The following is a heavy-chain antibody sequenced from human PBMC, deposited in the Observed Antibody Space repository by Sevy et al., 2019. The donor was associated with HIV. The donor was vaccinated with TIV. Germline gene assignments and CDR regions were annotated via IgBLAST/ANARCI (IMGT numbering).Heavy chain of an antibody. CDR1: GFTFDDYA. D-gene: IGHD6-13*01. Sequence: GGCLRLSCAASGFTFDDYAMHWVRQAPGKGLEWVSGISWKSGSIGYADSVKGRFTISRDNAKNSLYLQMNSLRADDTALYYCAKEVYGGIAATGTGEFDPWGQGTLVTVSS. V-gene: IGHV3-9*01. CDR2: ISWKSGSI. J-gene: IGHJ5*02. CDR3: AKEVYGGIAATGTGEFDP.